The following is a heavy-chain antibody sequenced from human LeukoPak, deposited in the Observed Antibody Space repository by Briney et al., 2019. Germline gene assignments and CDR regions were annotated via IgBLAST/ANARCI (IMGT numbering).Heavy chain of an antibody. CDR1: GGSFSDYY. CDR3: ARAGDSSRSELDY. V-gene: IGHV4-34*01. D-gene: IGHD6-19*01. CDR2: INHSGNT. Sequence: SETLSLTCAVYGGSFSDYYWSWIRQPPGKGLEWIGEINHSGNTNYNPSLKSRVTISVDTSKNQFSLKLSSVTAADTAVYYCARAGDSSRSELDYWGQGTLVTVSS. J-gene: IGHJ4*02.